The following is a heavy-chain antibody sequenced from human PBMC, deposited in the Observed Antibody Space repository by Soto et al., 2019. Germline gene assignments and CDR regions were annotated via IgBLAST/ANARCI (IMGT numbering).Heavy chain of an antibody. D-gene: IGHD1-26*01. J-gene: IGHJ4*02. CDR3: ARDGGRHSGGIDY. V-gene: IGHV1-69*13. CDR1: GGTFSSYS. CDR2: IIPIFGTA. Sequence: SVKVSGKASGGTFSSYSINWVRQAPGQGLEWMGEIIPIFGTANYAQKFQGRVTITADESTSTAYMELSSLRSEDTAVYYCARDGGRHSGGIDYWGQGTLVTVSS.